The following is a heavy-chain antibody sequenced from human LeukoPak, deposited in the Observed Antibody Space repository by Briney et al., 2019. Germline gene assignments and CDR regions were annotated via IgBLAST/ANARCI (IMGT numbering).Heavy chain of an antibody. CDR1: GGSIRSTTYY. Sequence: SETLSLTCSVSGGSIRSTTYYWGWIRQPPGKGLEWIGSIYYSGNTYYSPSLMSRVTISVDTYKNQFSLNLSSVTAADTAVYYCARAPHFFDTSGSRYYLDLGGEGPVHTVS. CDR3: ARAPHFFDTSGSRYYLDL. J-gene: IGHJ4*02. CDR2: IYYSGNT. V-gene: IGHV4-39*07. D-gene: IGHD3-22*01.